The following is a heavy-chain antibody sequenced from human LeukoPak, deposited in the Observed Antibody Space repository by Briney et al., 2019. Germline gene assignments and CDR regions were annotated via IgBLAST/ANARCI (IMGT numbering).Heavy chain of an antibody. Sequence: GASVKVSCKASGYTFTSYYMHWVRQAPGQGLEWMGWINPNSGGTNYAQKFQGRVTMTRDTSISTAYMELSRLRSDDTAVYYCARGRRSGNAYDAFDIWGQGTMVTVSS. J-gene: IGHJ3*02. CDR1: GYTFTSYY. CDR3: ARGRRSGNAYDAFDI. V-gene: IGHV1-2*02. CDR2: INPNSGGT. D-gene: IGHD3-3*01.